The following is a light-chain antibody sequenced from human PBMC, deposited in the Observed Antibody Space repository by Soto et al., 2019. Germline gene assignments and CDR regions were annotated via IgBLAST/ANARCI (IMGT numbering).Light chain of an antibody. CDR1: QSIGSY. CDR3: QQGYTSAIT. CDR2: TAS. V-gene: IGKV1-39*01. Sequence: DIQMTQSPSSLSASVGDRVTITCRASQSIGSYLNWYQQTPGKAPKLLLYTASTLQGGVPSRFSGSGSGTDFPLTINSLQPEDFATYYCQQGYTSAITFGQGTRLEIK. J-gene: IGKJ5*01.